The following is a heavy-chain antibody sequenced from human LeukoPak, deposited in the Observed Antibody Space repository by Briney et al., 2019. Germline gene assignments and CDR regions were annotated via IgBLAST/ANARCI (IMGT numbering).Heavy chain of an antibody. CDR2: ISGSGGST. CDR1: GFTFSSYA. D-gene: IGHD3-10*01. CDR3: ARDRSAGGSGSYYSFGIDY. V-gene: IGHV3-23*01. Sequence: GGSLRLSCAASGFTFSSYAMSWVRQAPGKGLEWVSAISGSGGSTYYADSVKGRFTISRDNFKNTLYLQMSSLRAEDTAVYYCARDRSAGGSGSYYSFGIDYWGQGTLVTVSS. J-gene: IGHJ4*02.